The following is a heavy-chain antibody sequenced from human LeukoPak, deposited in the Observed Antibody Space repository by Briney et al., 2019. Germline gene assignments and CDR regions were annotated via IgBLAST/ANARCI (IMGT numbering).Heavy chain of an antibody. V-gene: IGHV3-15*01. D-gene: IGHD3-10*01. J-gene: IGHJ6*03. CDR2: IKSKVSGETT. CDR1: GLTFRDAW. CDR3: SWIRGALGYFFMDV. Sequence: PGGSLRLSCAVSGLTFRDAWVSWARQAPGKGLEWIGRIKSKVSGETTDYAEPVKGRFTISRDDSKNTIYLQLNSLKTEDTAVYYRSWIRGALGYFFMDVWGKGTTVTISS.